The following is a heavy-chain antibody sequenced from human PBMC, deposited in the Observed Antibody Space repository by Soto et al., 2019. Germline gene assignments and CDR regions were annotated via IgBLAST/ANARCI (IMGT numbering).Heavy chain of an antibody. CDR1: GGSISSSNW. D-gene: IGHD5-12*01. J-gene: IGHJ6*02. Sequence: QVQLQESGAGLVKPSGTLSLTCAVSGGSISSSNWWSWVRQPPGKGLEWIGEIYHSGSTNYNPSLKSRVTISVDKSMNQFSLKLSSVTAADTAVYYCARYSGYDYYYYYYGMDVWGQGTTVTVSS. CDR3: ARYSGYDYYYYYYGMDV. CDR2: IYHSGST. V-gene: IGHV4-4*02.